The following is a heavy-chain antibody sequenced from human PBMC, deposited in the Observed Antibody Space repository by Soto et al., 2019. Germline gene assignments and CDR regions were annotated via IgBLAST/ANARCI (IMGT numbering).Heavy chain of an antibody. CDR3: ARDFYCSSTSCPNDYYYYYMDV. V-gene: IGHV1-69*04. CDR1: GGTFSSYT. CDR2: IIPILGIA. J-gene: IGHJ6*03. D-gene: IGHD2-2*01. Sequence: VASVKVSCKASGGTFSSYTISWVRQAPGQGLEWMGRIIPILGIANYAQKFQGRVTITADKSTSTAYMELSSLRSEDTAVYYCARDFYCSSTSCPNDYYYYYMDVWGKGTTVTVSS.